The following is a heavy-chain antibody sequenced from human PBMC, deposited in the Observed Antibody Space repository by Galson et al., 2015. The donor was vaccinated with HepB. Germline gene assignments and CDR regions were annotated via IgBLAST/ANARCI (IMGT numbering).Heavy chain of an antibody. CDR3: ARDSSSGYYSPHAGSFQH. CDR1: GYTFTSYG. CDR2: ISAYNGNT. D-gene: IGHD3-22*01. Sequence: SVKVSCKASGYTFTSYGISWVRQAPGQGLEWMGWISAYNGNTNYAQKLQGRVTMTTDTSTSTAYMELRSLRSDDTAVYYCARDSSSGYYSPHAGSFQHWGQGTLVTVSS. J-gene: IGHJ1*01. V-gene: IGHV1-18*04.